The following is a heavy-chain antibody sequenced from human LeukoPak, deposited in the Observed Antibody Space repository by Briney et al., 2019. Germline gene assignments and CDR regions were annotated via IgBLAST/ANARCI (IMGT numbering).Heavy chain of an antibody. D-gene: IGHD4-23*01. J-gene: IGHJ3*02. CDR3: ARGLPRLRWSGGAFDI. CDR2: INPNSGGT. CDR1: GYTFTGYY. Sequence: ASVKVSCKASGYTFTGYYMHWVRQAPGQALEWMGWINPNSGGTNYAQKFQGRVTMTRDTSISTAYMELSRLRSDDTAVYYCARGLPRLRWSGGAFDIWGQGTMVTVAS. V-gene: IGHV1-2*02.